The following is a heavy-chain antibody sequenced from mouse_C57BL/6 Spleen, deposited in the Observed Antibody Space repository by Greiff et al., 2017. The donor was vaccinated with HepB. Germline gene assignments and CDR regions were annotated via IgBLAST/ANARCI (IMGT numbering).Heavy chain of an antibody. D-gene: IGHD1-2*01. CDR1: GYTFSSYW. CDR2: INPSNGGT. J-gene: IGHJ2*01. CDR3: ARNFGC. Sequence: VQLLQSGTELVKPGASVKLSCKASGYTFSSYWMPWVKPRPGQGLEWIGNINPSNGGTNYNEKFKSKSTLTVDKSSSTAYMQLSGLTSEGSAVFCCARNFGCGGKGTTLTVSS. V-gene: IGHV1-53*01.